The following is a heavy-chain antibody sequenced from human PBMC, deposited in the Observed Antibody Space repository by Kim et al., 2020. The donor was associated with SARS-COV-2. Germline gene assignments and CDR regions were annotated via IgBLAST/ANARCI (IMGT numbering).Heavy chain of an antibody. V-gene: IGHV3-23*01. J-gene: IGHJ4*02. D-gene: IGHD3-3*01. CDR2: ISGSGGST. Sequence: GGSLRLSCAASGFTFSSYAMSWVRQAPGKGLEWVSAISGSGGSTYYADSEKGRFTISRDNSKNTVYLQMNSLRAEDTAVYYCAKDLLLSIFGVVTYWGQGTLVTVSS. CDR3: AKDLLLSIFGVVTY. CDR1: GFTFSSYA.